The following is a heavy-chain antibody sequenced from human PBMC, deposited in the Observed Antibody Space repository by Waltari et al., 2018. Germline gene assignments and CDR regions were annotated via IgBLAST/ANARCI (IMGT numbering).Heavy chain of an antibody. CDR1: GGSISSYY. J-gene: IGHJ3*02. Sequence: QVQLQESGPGLVKPSETLSLTCTVSGGSISSYYWSWIRQPAGKGLDWIGRIYTSGSTNYNPSRKSRVTMSVDTSKNQFSLKLSSVTAADTAVYYCARDGWNEPDAFDIWGQGTMVTVSS. D-gene: IGHD1-1*01. CDR2: IYTSGST. V-gene: IGHV4-4*07. CDR3: ARDGWNEPDAFDI.